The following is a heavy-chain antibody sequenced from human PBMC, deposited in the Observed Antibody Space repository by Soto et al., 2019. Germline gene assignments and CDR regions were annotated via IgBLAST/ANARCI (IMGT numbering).Heavy chain of an antibody. Sequence: QLQLQESGPGLVKPSETLSLTCTVSGGSISSSSYYWGWIRQPPGKGLEWIGSIYYSGSTYYNPSLKSRVTISVDTSKNQFSLKLSSVTAADTAVYYCARPDFWSGPERSAEYFQHWGQGTLVTVSS. CDR3: ARPDFWSGPERSAEYFQH. D-gene: IGHD3-3*01. CDR1: GGSISSSSYY. J-gene: IGHJ1*01. CDR2: IYYSGST. V-gene: IGHV4-39*01.